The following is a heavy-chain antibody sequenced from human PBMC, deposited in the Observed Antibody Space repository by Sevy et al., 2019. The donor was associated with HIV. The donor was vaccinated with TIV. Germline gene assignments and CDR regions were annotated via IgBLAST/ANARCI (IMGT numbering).Heavy chain of an antibody. CDR3: TTASWSHEDYYNY. Sequence: GESLKISCAASGFTFSNAWMSWVRQAPGKGLEWVGRIKGKIYDGTIDYAAPVKGRFSISRDDSKNTLYLQMNSLKTEDTAVYYCTTASWSHEDYYNYWGQGTLVTVSS. CDR1: GFTFSNAW. D-gene: IGHD6-13*01. V-gene: IGHV3-15*01. J-gene: IGHJ4*02. CDR2: IKGKIYDGTI.